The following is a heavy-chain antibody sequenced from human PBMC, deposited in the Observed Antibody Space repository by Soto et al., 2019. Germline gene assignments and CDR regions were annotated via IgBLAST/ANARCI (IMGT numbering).Heavy chain of an antibody. Sequence: GGSLRLSCAASEFTFANAWISWVRQAPGKGLEWVGRIKSKADGGTTDYAAPVKGRFTISRDESQNTLYLQMNSLKTEDTAVYYCTSLYYGHWGQGTLVTVPQ. CDR1: EFTFANAW. J-gene: IGHJ4*02. D-gene: IGHD4-17*01. V-gene: IGHV3-15*01. CDR2: IKSKADGGTT. CDR3: TSLYYGH.